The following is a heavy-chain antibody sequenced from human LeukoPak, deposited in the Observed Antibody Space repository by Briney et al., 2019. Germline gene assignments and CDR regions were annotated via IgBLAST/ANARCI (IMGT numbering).Heavy chain of an antibody. D-gene: IGHD4-11*01. CDR1: GFTFSSYG. CDR3: STNGLFLSHYSNYFYFDY. CDR2: ISGSGGST. V-gene: IGHV3-23*01. Sequence: PGGSLRLSCAASGFTFSSYGMSWVRQAPGKGLEWVSAISGSGGSTYYADSVKGRFTISRDNSKNTLYLQMNSLRAEDTAVYYCSTNGLFLSHYSNYFYFDYWGQGTLVTVSS. J-gene: IGHJ4*02.